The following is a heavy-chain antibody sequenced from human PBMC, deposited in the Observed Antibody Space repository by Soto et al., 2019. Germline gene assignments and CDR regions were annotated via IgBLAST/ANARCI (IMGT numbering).Heavy chain of an antibody. Sequence: SETLSLTCTVSGGSISNSSYLWGWIRQPPGKGLQWIGSVSYSGSTYYNPYLKSRVTISVDTSKTQSSLRLSSVTAADTAVYYCARDRFYITMVRGPRRYYYYMDVWGKGTTVTVSS. CDR2: VSYSGST. J-gene: IGHJ6*03. D-gene: IGHD3-10*01. CDR1: GGSISNSSYL. CDR3: ARDRFYITMVRGPRRYYYYMDV. V-gene: IGHV4-39*02.